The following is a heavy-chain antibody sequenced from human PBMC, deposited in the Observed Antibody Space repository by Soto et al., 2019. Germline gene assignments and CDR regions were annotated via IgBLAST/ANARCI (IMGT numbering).Heavy chain of an antibody. Sequence: PSETLSLTCTVSGDSISNNNFYWGWIRQPPGKGLEWIGSIYYSGSTYYNPSLKRRVTISVDTSNNQLSLKLSSVTAADTAVYYCARHYGYYSHYMDVWTKGTTVTVSS. J-gene: IGHJ6*03. CDR3: ARHYGYYSHYMDV. D-gene: IGHD3-10*01. CDR2: IYYSGST. CDR1: GDSISNNNFY. V-gene: IGHV4-39*01.